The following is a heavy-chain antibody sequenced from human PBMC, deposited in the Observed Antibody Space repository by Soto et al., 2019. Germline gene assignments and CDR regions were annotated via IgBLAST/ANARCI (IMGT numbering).Heavy chain of an antibody. Sequence: EVQLVESGGGLVQPGGSLRLSCAASGFTFSGYWMTWVRQAPGKGLEWVANIKQDGSEKNYVDSVKGRFTISRDNAKNSLYLEMNSLRAEDTAVYSCARSYYDYIWGIYPNPYWGQGTLVTVAS. J-gene: IGHJ4*02. D-gene: IGHD3-16*02. V-gene: IGHV3-7*01. CDR1: GFTFSGYW. CDR2: IKQDGSEK. CDR3: ARSYYDYIWGIYPNPY.